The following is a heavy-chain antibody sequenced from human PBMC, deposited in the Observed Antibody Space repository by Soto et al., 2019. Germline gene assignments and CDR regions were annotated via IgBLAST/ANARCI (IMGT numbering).Heavy chain of an antibody. V-gene: IGHV4-39*01. CDR3: ARLRYSSSSSQY. CDR2: IFYSGST. CDR1: GGSVSSSSYY. J-gene: IGHJ4*02. Sequence: SETLSLTCTVSGGSVSSSSYYWGWIRQPPGKGLEWIGSIFYSGSTYYNPSLKSRVTISLDTSKNQFSLKLSSVTAADTAVYYCARLRYSSSSSQYWGQGTLVTVSS. D-gene: IGHD6-6*01.